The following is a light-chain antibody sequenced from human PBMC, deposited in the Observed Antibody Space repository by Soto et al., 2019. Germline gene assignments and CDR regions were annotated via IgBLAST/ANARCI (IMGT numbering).Light chain of an antibody. CDR3: QQYNNWPHT. CDR2: GVS. Sequence: EIVMTQSPATLSVSPGERDTLSCRASQSVSSKLAWFQQKPGHAPSLLIYGVSTRATGVPVRCSGSGSGTEFTINVNSLQSEDFAVYYCQQYNNWPHTFGQGTKLEIK. V-gene: IGKV3-15*01. J-gene: IGKJ2*01. CDR1: QSVSSK.